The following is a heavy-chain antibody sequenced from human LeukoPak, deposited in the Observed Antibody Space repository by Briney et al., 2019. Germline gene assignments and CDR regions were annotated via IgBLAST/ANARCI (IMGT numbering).Heavy chain of an antibody. Sequence: GGSLRLSCAASGFTFNSYAMSWVRQAPGKGLEWVSVIGGSNGITFYVGSVKGRFTISRDNSKDTLYLQMNSLRAEDTAVYYCARNENSGWGYFDYWGQGTLVTVSS. J-gene: IGHJ4*02. CDR3: ARNENSGWGYFDY. V-gene: IGHV3-23*01. D-gene: IGHD5-12*01. CDR1: GFTFNSYA. CDR2: IGGSNGIT.